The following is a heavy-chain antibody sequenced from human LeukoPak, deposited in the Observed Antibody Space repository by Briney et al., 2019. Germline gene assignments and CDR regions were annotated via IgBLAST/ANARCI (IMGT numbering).Heavy chain of an antibody. CDR3: VTGGHYSGS. Sequence: PGGSLRLSCAASGFTSSSHWMGWVRQAPGKGLEWVATIKPDGSDENYVDSVKGRFTISRDNAKNSLHLQMSSLRAEDTALYYCVTGGHYSGSWGQGSLVTVSA. J-gene: IGHJ4*02. CDR2: IKPDGSDE. V-gene: IGHV3-7*01. D-gene: IGHD3-3*01. CDR1: GFTSSSHW.